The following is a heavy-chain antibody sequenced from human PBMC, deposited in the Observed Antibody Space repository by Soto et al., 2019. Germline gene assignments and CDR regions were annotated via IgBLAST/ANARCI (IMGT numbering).Heavy chain of an antibody. Sequence: PGGSLRLSCAASGFTFSSYWMHWVRQAPGEGLVWVADINNDGSTRRYADSVKGRFTVSRDNAKNTVYLQMNSLRAEDTAVYHCARLAVTNDENCWGQGTLVTVSS. V-gene: IGHV3-74*01. CDR1: GFTFSSYW. CDR3: ARLAVTNDENC. D-gene: IGHD4-17*01. J-gene: IGHJ4*02. CDR2: INNDGSTR.